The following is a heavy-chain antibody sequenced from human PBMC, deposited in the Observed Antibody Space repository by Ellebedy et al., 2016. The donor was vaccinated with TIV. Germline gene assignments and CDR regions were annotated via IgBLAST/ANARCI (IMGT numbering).Heavy chain of an antibody. Sequence: MPSETLSLTCTVSGGSISSYYWSWIRQHPGKGLEWIGYIYYSGSTYYNPSLKSRVTISVDTSKNQFSLKLSSVTAADTAVYYCARGVVAANNWFDPWGQGTLVTVSS. J-gene: IGHJ5*02. D-gene: IGHD2-15*01. V-gene: IGHV4-59*06. CDR1: GGSISSYY. CDR3: ARGVVAANNWFDP. CDR2: IYYSGST.